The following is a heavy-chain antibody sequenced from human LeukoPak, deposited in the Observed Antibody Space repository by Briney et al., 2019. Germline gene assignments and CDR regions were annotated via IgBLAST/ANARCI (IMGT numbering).Heavy chain of an antibody. CDR3: ARGDIVAATYYYYGMDV. Sequence: GASVKVSCKASGGTFSSYAISWVRQAPGQGLEWMGRIIPILGIANYAQKFQGRVTITADKSTSTAYMELSSLRSEDTAVYYCARGDIVAATYYYYGMDVWDQGTTVTVSS. J-gene: IGHJ6*02. CDR1: GGTFSSYA. CDR2: IIPILGIA. D-gene: IGHD5-12*01. V-gene: IGHV1-69*04.